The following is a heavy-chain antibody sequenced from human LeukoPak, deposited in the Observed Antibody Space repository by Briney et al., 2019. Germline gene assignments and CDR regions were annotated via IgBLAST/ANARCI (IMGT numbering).Heavy chain of an antibody. D-gene: IGHD3-22*01. V-gene: IGHV3-53*01. J-gene: IGHJ4*02. CDR1: GFTVSGNH. CDR3: ARMYHYDSSGYYPY. CDR2: IYSGGST. Sequence: ESLRLSCAASGFTVSGNHMSWVRQAPGKGLEWLSVIYSGGSTYYADSVKGRFTISRDNSKNTLFLQMNSLRVEDTAVYYCARMYHYDSSGYYPYWGQGTLVTVSS.